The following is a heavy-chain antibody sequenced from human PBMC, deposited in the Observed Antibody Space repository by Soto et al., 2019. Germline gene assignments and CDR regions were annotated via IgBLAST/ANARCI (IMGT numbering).Heavy chain of an antibody. J-gene: IGHJ3*02. Sequence: SDTLSLTCSVSGGSICNHYWSYIRQPPGKGLEWIGYLYHSGSTDYNASLKSRVTISVDTSSNQVSLKLNSVTAADTAVYYCARGVTGKDAFDIWGQGTMVTVSS. CDR3: ARGVTGKDAFDI. V-gene: IGHV4-59*11. CDR2: LYHSGST. D-gene: IGHD5-18*01. CDR1: GGSICNHY.